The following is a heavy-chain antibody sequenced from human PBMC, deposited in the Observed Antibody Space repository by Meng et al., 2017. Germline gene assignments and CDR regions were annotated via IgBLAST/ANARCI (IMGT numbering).Heavy chain of an antibody. CDR3: TSSPGIAAAGKGY. J-gene: IGHJ4*02. Sequence: GESLKISCAASGFTFSGSAMHWVRQASGKGLEGVGRIRSKANSYATAYAASVKGRFTIPRDDSKNTAYLQMNSLKTEDTAVYYCTSSPGIAAAGKGYWGQGTLVTVSS. CDR1: GFTFSGSA. V-gene: IGHV3-73*01. CDR2: IRSKANSYAT. D-gene: IGHD6-13*01.